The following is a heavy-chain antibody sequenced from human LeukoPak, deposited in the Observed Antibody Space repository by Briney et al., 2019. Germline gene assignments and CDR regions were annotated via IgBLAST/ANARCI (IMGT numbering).Heavy chain of an antibody. CDR3: ARGDWWATTIVDL. Sequence: GGSLRLSCAASEFTFSTYAMHWVRQAPGKGLEWVAVISSDGNNKYYADSVKGRFTISRDNAKNSLYLQMNSLRLEDTAIYYCARGDWWATTIVDLWGQGTLVTVSS. V-gene: IGHV3-30*04. CDR2: ISSDGNNK. J-gene: IGHJ5*02. CDR1: EFTFSTYA. D-gene: IGHD1-26*01.